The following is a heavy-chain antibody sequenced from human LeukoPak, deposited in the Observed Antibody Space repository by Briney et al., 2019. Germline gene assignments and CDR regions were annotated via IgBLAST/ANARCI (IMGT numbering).Heavy chain of an antibody. CDR2: ISSSSSYI. CDR1: GFTFSSYS. CDR3: ARGVLPDSMADAFDI. J-gene: IGHJ3*02. D-gene: IGHD1-14*01. V-gene: IGHV3-21*01. Sequence: GGSLRLSCAASGFTFSSYSMNWVRQAPGKGLEWVSSISSSSSYIYYADSVKGRFTISRDNAKNSLYLQMNSLRAEDTAVYYCARGVLPDSMADAFDIWGQGTMVTVSS.